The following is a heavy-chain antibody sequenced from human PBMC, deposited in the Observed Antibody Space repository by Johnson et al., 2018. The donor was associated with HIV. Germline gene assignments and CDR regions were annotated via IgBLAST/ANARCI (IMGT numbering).Heavy chain of an antibody. D-gene: IGHD1-26*01. CDR3: ARDDGWEQTGNDAFDI. V-gene: IGHV3-30*04. CDR1: GFTFSRYA. J-gene: IGHJ3*02. Sequence: QVQLVESGGGVVQPGRSLRLSCAASGFTFSRYAMHWVRQAPGKGLEWVAVISYDGSNKYYADSVKGRFTISRDNSKNTLYLQMNSRRAEDTAVYYCARDDGWEQTGNDAFDIWGQGTMVTVSS. CDR2: ISYDGSNK.